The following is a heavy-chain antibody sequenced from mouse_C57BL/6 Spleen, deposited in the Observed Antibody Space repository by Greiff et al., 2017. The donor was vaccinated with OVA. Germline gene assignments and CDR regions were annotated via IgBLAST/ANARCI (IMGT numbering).Heavy chain of an antibody. Sequence: QVQLQQSGAELARPGASVKLSCKASGYTFTSYGIRWVKQRTGQGLEWIGEIYPRSGNTYYNEKFKGKATLPAEKSSSTAYMELRSLTSEDSAVYFCARGDTTVASYAMDYGGQGTSVTVSS. CDR2: IYPRSGNT. D-gene: IGHD1-1*01. V-gene: IGHV1-81*01. CDR1: GYTFTSYG. J-gene: IGHJ4*01. CDR3: ARGDTTVASYAMDY.